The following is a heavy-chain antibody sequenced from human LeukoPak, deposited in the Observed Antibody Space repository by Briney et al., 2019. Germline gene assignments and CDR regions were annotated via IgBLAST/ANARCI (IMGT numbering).Heavy chain of an antibody. CDR3: ARVMIVVFAYAFGI. D-gene: IGHD3-22*01. CDR1: GYSITTGYY. J-gene: IGHJ3*02. CDR2: IYYSGST. V-gene: IGHV4-38-2*01. Sequence: PSETLSLTCAVSGYSITTGYYWGWIRQPPGKGLEWIGSIYYSGSTYYNPSLKIRVTISVYTSKNQFSLKLSSVTAADTAVYYCARVMIVVFAYAFGIWGQGTMVTVSS.